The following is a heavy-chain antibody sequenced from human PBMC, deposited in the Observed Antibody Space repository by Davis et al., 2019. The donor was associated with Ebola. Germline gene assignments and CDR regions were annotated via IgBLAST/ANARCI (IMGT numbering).Heavy chain of an antibody. D-gene: IGHD3-16*02. CDR2: ISGSGGST. CDR1: GFTFSSYA. Sequence: GESLKISCAASGFTFSSYAMSWVRQAPGKGLEWVSAISGSGGSTYYADSVKGRFTISRDNSKNSLYLQMNSLRAEETAVYYCARVHSNMITFGGVIVMGVGRRYYYGMDVWGQGTTVTVSS. CDR3: ARVHSNMITFGGVIVMGVGRRYYYGMDV. V-gene: IGHV3-23*01. J-gene: IGHJ6*02.